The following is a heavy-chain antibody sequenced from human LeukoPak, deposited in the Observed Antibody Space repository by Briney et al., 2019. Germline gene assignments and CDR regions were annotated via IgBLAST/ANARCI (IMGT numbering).Heavy chain of an antibody. Sequence: AASVKVSCKASGYTFTGYYMHWVRQAPGQGLEWMGWINPNSGGTNYAQRFQGRVTMTRDTSISTAYMELYRLRSDDTAVYYCAGALGDYGGIFDYWGQETLVTVSS. CDR3: AGALGDYGGIFDY. J-gene: IGHJ4*02. D-gene: IGHD4-23*01. CDR1: GYTFTGYY. CDR2: INPNSGGT. V-gene: IGHV1-2*02.